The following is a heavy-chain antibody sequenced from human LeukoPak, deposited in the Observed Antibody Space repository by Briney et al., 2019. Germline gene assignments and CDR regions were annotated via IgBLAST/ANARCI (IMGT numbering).Heavy chain of an antibody. CDR1: GFTFSSYA. CDR3: ADGGAARPFFYYYYMDV. J-gene: IGHJ6*03. D-gene: IGHD6-6*01. V-gene: IGHV3-23*01. CDR2: ISGSGGRT. Sequence: GGSLRLSCAASGFTFSSYAMSWVRQAPGKGLEWVSAISGSGGRTYYADSVKGRFTISRDNSKNKLYLQMNSLRAEDTAVYYCADGGAARPFFYYYYMDVWGKGTTVTVSS.